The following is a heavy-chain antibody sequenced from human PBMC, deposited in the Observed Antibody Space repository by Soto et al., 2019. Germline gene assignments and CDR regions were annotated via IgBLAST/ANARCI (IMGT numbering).Heavy chain of an antibody. CDR3: ARVSCSSTSCYHFDY. CDR1: GGTFSSYT. CDR2: IIPILGIA. Sequence: ASVKVSCKASGGTFSSYTISWVRQAPGQGLEWMGRIIPILGIANYAQKFQGRVTITADKSTSTAYMELSSLRSEDTAVYYCARVSCSSTSCYHFDYWGQRTPVTVSS. J-gene: IGHJ4*02. V-gene: IGHV1-69*02. D-gene: IGHD2-2*01.